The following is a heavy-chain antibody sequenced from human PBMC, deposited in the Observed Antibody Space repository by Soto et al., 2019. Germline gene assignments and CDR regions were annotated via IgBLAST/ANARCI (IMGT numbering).Heavy chain of an antibody. Sequence: QVQLLESGPGLVKPSQTLSLTCTVSGGSLNSGAYYWSWIRQRPGKGLEWIGYIYYSGNTSYNPSLKSRVTISLDMSKNQFSLKLSSVTAADTAVYYCARAPVVPAATSYSDYWGQGTLVTVSS. CDR3: ARAPVVPAATSYSDY. CDR1: GGSLNSGAYY. CDR2: IYYSGNT. D-gene: IGHD2-2*01. J-gene: IGHJ4*02. V-gene: IGHV4-31*03.